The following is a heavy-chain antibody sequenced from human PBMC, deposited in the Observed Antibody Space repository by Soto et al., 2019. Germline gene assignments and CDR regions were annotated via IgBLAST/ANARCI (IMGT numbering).Heavy chain of an antibody. V-gene: IGHV3-66*01. CDR1: GFTISSNY. J-gene: IGHJ3*02. CDR3: AREITMVRGVVDGFDI. CDR2: IYSGGGT. Sequence: PGGSLRLSCAASGFTISSNYMSWVRQAPGKGLEWVSVIYSGGGTFYADSVKDRFTVSRDNPENTLYLQMNSLGAEDTAVYYCAREITMVRGVVDGFDIWGQGTMVTVSS. D-gene: IGHD3-10*01.